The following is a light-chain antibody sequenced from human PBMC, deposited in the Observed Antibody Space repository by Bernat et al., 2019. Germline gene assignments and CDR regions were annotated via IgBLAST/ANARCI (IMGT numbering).Light chain of an antibody. CDR3: QQYGTLPVP. CDR1: QAVSNNY. J-gene: IGKJ5*01. CDR2: GAS. Sequence: DTVLTQSPGTLSLSPGERATLSCRASQAVSNNYLAWYYQKPGQAPRLLIYGASSRAIEIPDRFSGSGSGTDFTLTIKDLEPEDFGIYFCQQYGTLPVPFGQGTRLDI. V-gene: IGKV3-20*01.